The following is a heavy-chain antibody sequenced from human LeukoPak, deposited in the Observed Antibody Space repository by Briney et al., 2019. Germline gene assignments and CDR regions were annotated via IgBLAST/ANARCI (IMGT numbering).Heavy chain of an antibody. Sequence: GGSLRLSCEASGFTFSIYWMHWVRQAPGKGLERVSVIYSGGSTHYADSVKGRFTTSRDNSKNTLYLQMNSLRAEDTAVYYCARDGGPGLLWFGELCCWGQGTLVTVSS. CDR3: ARDGGPGLLWFGELCC. V-gene: IGHV3-66*01. CDR1: GFTFSIYW. D-gene: IGHD3-10*01. CDR2: IYSGGST. J-gene: IGHJ4*02.